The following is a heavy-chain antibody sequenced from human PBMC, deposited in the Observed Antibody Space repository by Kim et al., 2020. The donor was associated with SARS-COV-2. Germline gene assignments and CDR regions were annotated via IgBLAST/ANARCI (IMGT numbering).Heavy chain of an antibody. Sequence: TIYYAELVKGRYTISGDKATNTRYPKMNSLRAEDTAVYYCASLGASVDYWGQGTLVTVSS. CDR3: ASLGASVDY. V-gene: IGHV3-48*01. J-gene: IGHJ4*02. CDR2: TI. D-gene: IGHD1-26*01.